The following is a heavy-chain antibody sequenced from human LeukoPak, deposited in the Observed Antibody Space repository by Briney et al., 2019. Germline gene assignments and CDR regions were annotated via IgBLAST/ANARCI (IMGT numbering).Heavy chain of an antibody. V-gene: IGHV1-8*01. CDR1: GYTFTSYD. D-gene: IGHD2-2*02. Sequence: GASVKVSCKASGYTFTSYDINWVRQATGQGPEWMGWMNPNSGNTGYAQKFQGRVTMTRNTSISTAYMELSSLRSEDTAVYYCARGGVKYCSSTSCYTGNWFDPWGQGTLVTVSS. CDR3: ARGGVKYCSSTSCYTGNWFDP. J-gene: IGHJ5*02. CDR2: MNPNSGNT.